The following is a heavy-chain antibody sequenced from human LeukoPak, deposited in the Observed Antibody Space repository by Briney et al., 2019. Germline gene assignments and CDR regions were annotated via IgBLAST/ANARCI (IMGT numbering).Heavy chain of an antibody. CDR3: ANPPTVTTIRFDP. D-gene: IGHD4-17*01. V-gene: IGHV3-23*01. J-gene: IGHJ5*02. Sequence: GGSLRLSCVASGFTFSSYAMSWVRQAPEKGLEWVLDISGSGGSTYYADSVKGRFTISRDNSKNTLYLQMNSLRAEDTAVYYCANPPTVTTIRFDPWGQGTLVTVSS. CDR1: GFTFSSYA. CDR2: ISGSGGST.